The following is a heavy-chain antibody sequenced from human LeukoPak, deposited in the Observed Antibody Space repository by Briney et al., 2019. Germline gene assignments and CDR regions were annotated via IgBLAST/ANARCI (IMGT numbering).Heavy chain of an antibody. CDR1: GYSISSGYY. Sequence: PSETLSLTCTVSGYSISSGYYWGWIRQPPGKGLEWIGSIYHSGSTYYNPSLKSRVTISVDTSKNQFSLKLSSVTAADTAVYYCASLTGISDYWGQGTLVTVS. J-gene: IGHJ4*02. D-gene: IGHD1-20*01. CDR2: IYHSGST. CDR3: ASLTGISDY. V-gene: IGHV4-38-2*02.